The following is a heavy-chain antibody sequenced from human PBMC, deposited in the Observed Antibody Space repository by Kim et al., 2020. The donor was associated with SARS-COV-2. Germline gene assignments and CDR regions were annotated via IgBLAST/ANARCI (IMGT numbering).Heavy chain of an antibody. D-gene: IGHD6-13*01. CDR1: GGSISSSSYY. V-gene: IGHV4-39*07. CDR3: ASDVKIGEEQQLVTNWFDP. CDR2: IYYSGST. J-gene: IGHJ5*02. Sequence: SETLSLTCTVSGGSISSSSYYWGWIRQPPGKGLEWIGSIYYSGSTYYNPSLKSRVTISVDTSKNQFSLKLSSVTAADTAVYYCASDVKIGEEQQLVTNWFDPWGKGTMVTVSS.